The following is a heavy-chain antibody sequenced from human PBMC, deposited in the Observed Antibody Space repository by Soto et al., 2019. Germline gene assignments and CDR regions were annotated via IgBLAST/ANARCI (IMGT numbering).Heavy chain of an antibody. CDR2: ISPYKGNT. CDR1: GYTFSSIG. J-gene: IGHJ4*02. CDR3: ARDLDGSGNSYTAY. Sequence: GASVKVSCKASGYTFSSIGISWVRQAPGRGLEWMGWISPYKGNTYYAQRLQGRVTMTTDTSTSTAYMELRSLRSDDTAAYYCARDLDGSGNSYTAYWGQGTLVT. D-gene: IGHD3-10*01. V-gene: IGHV1-18*01.